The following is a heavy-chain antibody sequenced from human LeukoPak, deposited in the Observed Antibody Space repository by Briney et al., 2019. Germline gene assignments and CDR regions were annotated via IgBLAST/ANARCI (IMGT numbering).Heavy chain of an antibody. CDR2: INPNSGDT. D-gene: IGHD2-2*02. J-gene: IGHJ4*02. V-gene: IGHV1-2*02. Sequence: ASVKVSCKAPGYTFTAYYIHWVRQAPGQGLEWMGWINPNSGDTNYAQKFQGRVTMTRDTSINTAYMELTRLTSDDTAVYYCARVYPTRSFDYWGQGTLVPVS. CDR3: ARVYPTRSFDY. CDR1: GYTFTAYY.